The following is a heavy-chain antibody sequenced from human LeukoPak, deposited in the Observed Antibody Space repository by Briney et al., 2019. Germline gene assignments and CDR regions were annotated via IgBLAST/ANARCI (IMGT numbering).Heavy chain of an antibody. CDR2: TYYRSKWYN. V-gene: IGHV6-1*01. CDR1: GDSVSSNSEA. J-gene: IGHJ5*02. Sequence: SQTLSLTCAISGDSVSSNSEAWNWITQSPSRGLEWLGRTYYRSKWYNDYAVSVKSRITINPDTSKNQFSLQLNSVNTDDTAGYYCARGVATGRKNWFNPWGQGTLVTVSS. D-gene: IGHD5-12*01. CDR3: ARGVATGRKNWFNP.